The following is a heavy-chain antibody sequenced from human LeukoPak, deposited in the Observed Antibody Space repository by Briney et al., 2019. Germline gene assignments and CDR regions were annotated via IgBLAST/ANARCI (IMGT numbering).Heavy chain of an antibody. CDR3: ARLNYGVDF. CDR2: ITGTSSHT. V-gene: IGHV3-11*03. D-gene: IGHD4-17*01. J-gene: IGHJ4*02. Sequence: GGSLRLSCAASGFTFSDYYMGWIRQAPGKGLEWISYITGTSSHTNYADSEKGRFTISRDNAKNSLYLQMNSLRAEDTAVYYCARLNYGVDFWGQGTLVTVSS. CDR1: GFTFSDYY.